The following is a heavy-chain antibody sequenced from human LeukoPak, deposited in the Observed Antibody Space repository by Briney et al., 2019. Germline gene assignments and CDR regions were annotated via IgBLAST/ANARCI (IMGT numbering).Heavy chain of an antibody. CDR1: GFTFSSYE. Sequence: GGSLRLSCAASGFTFSSYEMDWVRQAPGKGLEWVSYISIDGKTIHYADSVKGRFTISRDNAKNSVYPQMNSLRVEDTAIYYCASLWELICSWGQGTLVTVSS. CDR3: ASLWELICS. CDR2: ISIDGKTI. V-gene: IGHV3-48*03. J-gene: IGHJ5*02. D-gene: IGHD1-26*01.